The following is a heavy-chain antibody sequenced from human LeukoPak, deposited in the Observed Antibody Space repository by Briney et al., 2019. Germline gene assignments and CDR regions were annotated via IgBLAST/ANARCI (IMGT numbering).Heavy chain of an antibody. J-gene: IGHJ4*02. CDR1: GFTFSSYS. D-gene: IGHD4-17*01. Sequence: GGSLRLSCAASGFTFSSYSMNWVRQAPGKGLEWVSYISSSSTIYYADSVKGRFTISRDNAKNSLYLQMNSLRAEDTAVYYCARDRALYGDYGGVDYWGQGTLVTVSS. V-gene: IGHV3-48*04. CDR3: ARDRALYGDYGGVDY. CDR2: ISSSSTI.